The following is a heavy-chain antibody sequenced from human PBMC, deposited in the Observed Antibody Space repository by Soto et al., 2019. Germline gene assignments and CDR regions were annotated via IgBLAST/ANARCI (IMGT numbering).Heavy chain of an antibody. J-gene: IGHJ6*02. CDR2: IYYSGNT. D-gene: IGHD3-10*01. V-gene: IGHV4-59*01. CDR3: ARASYGSGNYYAPYYFYAMDV. CDR1: AASISSYY. Sequence: PSETLSLTCDVSAASISSYYWSWIRQPPGKGLEWIGYIYYSGNTNYNPPPKSRVTMSVDTSKNQFSLNLTSVTAADTAVYFCARASYGSGNYYAPYYFYAMDVWGHGTTVTVSS.